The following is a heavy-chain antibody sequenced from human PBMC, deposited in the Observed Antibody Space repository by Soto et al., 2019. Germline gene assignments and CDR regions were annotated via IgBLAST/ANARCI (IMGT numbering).Heavy chain of an antibody. CDR1: GGTFTNYA. CDR3: ASWVMEAGIGGIYNCAMGG. CDR2: IIPIFGTA. D-gene: IGHD1-1*01. J-gene: IGHJ6*02. V-gene: IGHV1-69*13. Sequence: ASVKVSCKASGGTFTNYAFSWVRQAPGQGLESLGGIIPIFGTADYAQKFQGRVTITADESTSTVHMELSSLRSDDTAVHHCASWVMEAGIGGIYNCAMGGWGEGTRV.